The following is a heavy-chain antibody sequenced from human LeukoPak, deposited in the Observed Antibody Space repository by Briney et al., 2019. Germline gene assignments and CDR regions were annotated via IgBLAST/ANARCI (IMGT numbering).Heavy chain of an antibody. J-gene: IGHJ5*02. CDR1: GGSVSSYY. CDR3: ATEGGGPRWLDP. Sequence: SETLSLTCSVSGGSVSSYYWSWIRQPAGKGLEWIGRVSASGSSNYNPSLRSRVIMSVDTPKNQFSLNLSSVTAADTAVYYCATEGGGPRWLDPWGQGTLVTVSS. V-gene: IGHV4-4*07. CDR2: VSASGSS. D-gene: IGHD6-25*01.